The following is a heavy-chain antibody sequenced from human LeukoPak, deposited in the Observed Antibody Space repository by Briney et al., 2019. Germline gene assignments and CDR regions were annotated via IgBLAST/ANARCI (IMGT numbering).Heavy chain of an antibody. CDR3: ARARVGATLDY. CDR1: GDSISSGLYY. J-gene: IGHJ4*02. D-gene: IGHD1-26*01. Sequence: SETLSLTCTVSGDSISSGLYYWSWIRQPHGKGLEWIGYFYHSGSTYYNPSLKSRVTISVDRSKNQFSLKLTSVTAADTAMYYCARARVGATLDYWGQGALVTVSS. CDR2: FYHSGST. V-gene: IGHV4-30-2*01.